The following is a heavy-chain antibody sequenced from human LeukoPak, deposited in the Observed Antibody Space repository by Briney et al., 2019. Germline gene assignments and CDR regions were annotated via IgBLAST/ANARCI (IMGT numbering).Heavy chain of an antibody. Sequence: PGGSLRLSCAASGFTFISNAMHWVRQAPGKGLEWVAVVSNDGSDKYYADSVKGRFTVSRDNSKNTLYLQMNSLRPEDTAVYHCARDYSGNYYKGFDYWGQGTLVTVPS. D-gene: IGHD1-26*01. CDR2: VSNDGSDK. J-gene: IGHJ4*02. CDR3: ARDYSGNYYKGFDY. CDR1: GFTFISNA. V-gene: IGHV3-30-3*01.